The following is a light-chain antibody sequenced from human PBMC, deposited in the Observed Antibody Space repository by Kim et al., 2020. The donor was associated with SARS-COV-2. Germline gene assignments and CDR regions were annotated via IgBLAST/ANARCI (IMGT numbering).Light chain of an antibody. CDR1: QDISNY. CDR2: DAS. Sequence: DIQMTQSPSSLSASVGDRVTITCQASQDISNYLNWYQQKPGKAPKLLIYDASNLETGVPSRFSGSGSGTHFTFTISSLQPEDIATYYCQQYDNVPPAFGGGTKVEIK. J-gene: IGKJ4*01. V-gene: IGKV1-33*01. CDR3: QQYDNVPPA.